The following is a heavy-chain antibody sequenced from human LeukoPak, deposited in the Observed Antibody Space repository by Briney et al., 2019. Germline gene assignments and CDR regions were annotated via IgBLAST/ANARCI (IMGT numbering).Heavy chain of an antibody. D-gene: IGHD3-22*01. CDR3: AKGGGFYDRRGYADY. CDR2: ISGSGSST. CDR1: GFTFSSYA. V-gene: IGHV3-23*01. Sequence: GGSLRLSCAASGFTFSSYAMSWVRQAPGKGLEWVSAISGSGSSTYHADSVKGRFTISRDNSKNTLSLQMNSLRAEDTAIYYCAKGGGFYDRRGYADYWGQGTMVTVSS. J-gene: IGHJ4*03.